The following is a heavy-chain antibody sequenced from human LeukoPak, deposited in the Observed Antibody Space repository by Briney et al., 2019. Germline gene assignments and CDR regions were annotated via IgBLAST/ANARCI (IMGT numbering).Heavy chain of an antibody. CDR3: AKDGLYFDY. CDR2: ISISGSTI. Sequence: GGSLRLSCAASGFTFSSYEMNWVRQAPGEGLEWVSYISISGSTIYYADSVKGRFTISRDNAKNSLYLQMNSLRGEDTAVYYCAKDGLYFDYWGQGTLVTVSS. J-gene: IGHJ4*02. V-gene: IGHV3-48*03. CDR1: GFTFSSYE.